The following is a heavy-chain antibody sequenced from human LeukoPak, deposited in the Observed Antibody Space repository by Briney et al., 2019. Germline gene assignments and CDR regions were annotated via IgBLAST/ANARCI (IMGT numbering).Heavy chain of an antibody. D-gene: IGHD6-19*01. CDR1: GFTFDDYA. J-gene: IGHJ4*02. V-gene: IGHV3-9*01. Sequence: GGSLRLSCAASGFTFDDYAMHWVRQAPGKGLEWVSGISWNSGSIGYADSVKGRFTISRDNAKNSLYLQMNSLRAEDTAFYYCAKSLSSGLIYFDYWGQGTLVTVSS. CDR3: AKSLSSGLIYFDY. CDR2: ISWNSGSI.